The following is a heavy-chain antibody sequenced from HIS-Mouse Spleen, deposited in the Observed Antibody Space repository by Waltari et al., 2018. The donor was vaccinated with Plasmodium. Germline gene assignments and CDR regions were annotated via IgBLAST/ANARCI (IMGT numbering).Heavy chain of an antibody. V-gene: IGHV3-7*01. J-gene: IGHJ2*01. Sequence: EVQLVESGGGLVQPGGSLRLSCAASGSPFSSYWRSWVRQAPGKGLEWLANIKQDGSEKYYVDSVKGRFTISRDNAKNSLYLQMNSLRAEDTAVYYCASSWYWYFDLWGRGTLVTVSS. D-gene: IGHD6-13*01. CDR3: ASSWYWYFDL. CDR1: GSPFSSYW. CDR2: IKQDGSEK.